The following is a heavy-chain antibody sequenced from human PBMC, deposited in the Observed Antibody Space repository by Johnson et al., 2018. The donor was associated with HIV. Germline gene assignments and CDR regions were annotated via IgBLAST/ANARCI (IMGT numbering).Heavy chain of an antibody. CDR2: IYSGGTT. CDR1: GFNVSSSY. V-gene: IGHV3-66*01. CDR3: AKDMVAAAGIYSGIAFDI. Sequence: VQLVESGGGLVKPGGSLRLSCAASGFNVSSSYMSWVRQAPGKGLEWVSLIYSGGTTYYTDSVKGRFTLSRDNAKNSLYLQMNSLRAEDTALYYCAKDMVAAAGIYSGIAFDIWGQGTMVTVSS. J-gene: IGHJ3*02. D-gene: IGHD6-13*01.